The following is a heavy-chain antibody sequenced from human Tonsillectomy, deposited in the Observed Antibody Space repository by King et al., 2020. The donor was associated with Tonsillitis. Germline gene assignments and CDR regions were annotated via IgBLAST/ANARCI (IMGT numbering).Heavy chain of an antibody. CDR3: ARGHYDSRGYTYCFDY. V-gene: IGHV4-30-2*01. CDR1: SGSISSDGYS. J-gene: IGHJ4*02. D-gene: IGHD3-22*01. CDR2: IYHSGST. Sequence: QLQESGSGLVKPSQTLSLTCTVSSGSISSDGYSWSWIRQPPGKGLEWIGYIYHSGSTYYNPSLKSRVTISLDGSKNQFSLKLSSVTAADTAVYYCARGHYDSRGYTYCFDYWGQGTLVTVSS.